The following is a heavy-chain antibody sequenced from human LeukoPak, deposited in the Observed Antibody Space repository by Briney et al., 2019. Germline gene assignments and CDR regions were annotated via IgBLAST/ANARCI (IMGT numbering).Heavy chain of an antibody. CDR2: ISYDGSNK. CDR1: GFTFSSYA. CDR3: ARESSGYYLDY. D-gene: IGHD3-22*01. Sequence: GRSLRLSCAASGFTFSSYAMHWVRQAPGKGLEWVAVISYDGSNKYYADSVKGRFTISRDNSKNTLYLQTNSLRAEDTAVYYCARESSGYYLDYWGQGTLVTVSS. V-gene: IGHV3-30-3*01. J-gene: IGHJ4*02.